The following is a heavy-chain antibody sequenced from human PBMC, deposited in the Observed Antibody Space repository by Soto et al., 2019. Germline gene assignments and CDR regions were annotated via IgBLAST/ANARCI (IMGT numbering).Heavy chain of an antibody. D-gene: IGHD2-15*01. J-gene: IGHJ4*02. Sequence: GGSLRLSCAASGFSFSDYSMTWVRQAPGRGLEWVSTLTPAGTTFYADSVKGRFTISRDNYRNTLSLQMSNLRAEDTARYYCAKRATTVPTPGNYFDCWGQGTLVTVS. CDR1: GFSFSDYS. V-gene: IGHV3-23*01. CDR2: LTPAGTT. CDR3: AKRATTVPTPGNYFDC.